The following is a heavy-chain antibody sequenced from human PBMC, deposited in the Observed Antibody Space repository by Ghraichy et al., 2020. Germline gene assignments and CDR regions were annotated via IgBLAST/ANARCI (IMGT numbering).Heavy chain of an antibody. J-gene: IGHJ3*02. CDR3: ARDLDQTGGRAFDI. Sequence: SQTLSLTCTVSGGSVSSGSYYWSWIRQPPGKGLEWIGYFYHSGSTNYNPSLKSRVTISVDTSKNQFSLTLSSVTAADTALYFCARDLDQTGGRAFDIWGQGTMVTVSS. D-gene: IGHD7-27*01. CDR1: GGSVSSGSYY. V-gene: IGHV4-61*01. CDR2: FYHSGST.